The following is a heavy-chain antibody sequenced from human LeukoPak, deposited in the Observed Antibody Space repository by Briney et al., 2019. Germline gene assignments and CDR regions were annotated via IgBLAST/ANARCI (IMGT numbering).Heavy chain of an antibody. CDR2: INPNSGDT. V-gene: IGHV1-2*02. J-gene: IGHJ4*02. CDR1: GYTFTGYY. D-gene: IGHD3-10*01. Sequence: GASVKVSCKASGYTFTGYYMHWVRQAPGQGLEWMGWINPNSGDTKYAQKFEGRVTMTRDTAASTAYMELSSLRSDDTALYYCARGAREPDSESFYRHFDYWGQGILVTVSS. CDR3: ARGAREPDSESFYRHFDY.